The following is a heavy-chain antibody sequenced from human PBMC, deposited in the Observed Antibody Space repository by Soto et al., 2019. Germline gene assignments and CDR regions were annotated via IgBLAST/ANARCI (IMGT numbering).Heavy chain of an antibody. CDR2: ISYDGSNK. J-gene: IGHJ4*02. Sequence: QVQLVESGGGVVQPGRSLRLSCAASGFTFSSCAMHWIRQAPGTRLEWVALISYDGSNKYYADSVQGRFTISRYTSKYTLYLQITSLRAEYTAVYCSAREKTALRFLEWSYSFDSWGQGPLVTFSS. D-gene: IGHD3-3*01. CDR3: AREKTALRFLEWSYSFDS. CDR1: GFTFSSCA. V-gene: IGHV3-30-3*01.